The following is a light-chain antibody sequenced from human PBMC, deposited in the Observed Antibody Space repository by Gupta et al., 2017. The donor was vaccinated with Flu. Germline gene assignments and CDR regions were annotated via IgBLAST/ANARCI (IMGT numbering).Light chain of an antibody. CDR1: ALQKKY. V-gene: IGLV3-10*01. Sequence: SYELTQPPSVSVSTGQTARITCSGDALQKKYVYWYQQKSGKAPVLFIYEDTKRPSGIPARFSGSSSGTMASLTISEAQVEDEADYYCFSTDSSGNHRVFGGGTKLTVL. J-gene: IGLJ3*02. CDR2: EDT. CDR3: FSTDSSGNHRV.